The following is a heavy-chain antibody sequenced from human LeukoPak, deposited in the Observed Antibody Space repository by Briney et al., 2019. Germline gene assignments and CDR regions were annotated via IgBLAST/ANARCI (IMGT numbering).Heavy chain of an antibody. D-gene: IGHD2/OR15-2a*01. CDR1: GFTFSSYG. CDR3: ARGEYLVFDY. CDR2: IWYDGSNK. J-gene: IGHJ4*02. Sequence: PGRSLRLSCAASGFTFSSYGMHWVRQAPGKGLEWVAVIWYDGSNKYYANSVKGRFTISRDNSKNTLYLQMNSLRAEDTAVYYCARGEYLVFDYWGQGTLVTVSS. V-gene: IGHV3-33*01.